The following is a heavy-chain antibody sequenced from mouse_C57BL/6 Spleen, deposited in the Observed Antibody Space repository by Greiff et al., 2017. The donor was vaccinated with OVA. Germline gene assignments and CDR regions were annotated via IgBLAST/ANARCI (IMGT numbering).Heavy chain of an antibody. V-gene: IGHV1-80*01. J-gene: IGHJ3*01. CDR1: GYAFSSYW. D-gene: IGHD2-4*01. CDR3: ASRGGLRRSWFAY. Sequence: QVQLQQSGAELVKPGASVKISCKASGYAFSSYWMNWVKQRPGKGLEWIGQIYPGDGDTNYNGKFKGKATLTADKSSSTAYMQLSSLTSEDSAVYFCASRGGLRRSWFAYWGQGTLVTVSA. CDR2: IYPGDGDT.